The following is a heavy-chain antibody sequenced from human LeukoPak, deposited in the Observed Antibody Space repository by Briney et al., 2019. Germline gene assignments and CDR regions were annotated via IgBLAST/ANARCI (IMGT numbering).Heavy chain of an antibody. Sequence: GGSLRLSCAASGFTVSSDYMNWVRQAPGKGLEWVSVIYSGGSTYYADSVKGRFTISRDNSKNTPYHQINSLRAEDKAGYYCAREAVTRLYFDYWGQGTLVTVSS. CDR2: IYSGGST. D-gene: IGHD4-17*01. V-gene: IGHV3-53*01. CDR3: AREAVTRLYFDY. CDR1: GFTVSSDY. J-gene: IGHJ4*02.